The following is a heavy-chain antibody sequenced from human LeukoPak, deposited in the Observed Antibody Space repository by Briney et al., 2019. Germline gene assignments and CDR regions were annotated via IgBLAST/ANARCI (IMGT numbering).Heavy chain of an antibody. CDR2: INSDGSST. CDR3: AKASSGWSPFDY. CDR1: GFTFSSYW. J-gene: IGHJ4*02. D-gene: IGHD6-19*01. V-gene: IGHV3-74*01. Sequence: GGSLRLSCAASGFTFSSYWMHWVRQAPGQGLVWVSRINSDGSSTSYADSVKGRFTISRDNAKNTLYLQMNSLRAEDTAVYYCAKASSGWSPFDYWAREPWSPSPQ.